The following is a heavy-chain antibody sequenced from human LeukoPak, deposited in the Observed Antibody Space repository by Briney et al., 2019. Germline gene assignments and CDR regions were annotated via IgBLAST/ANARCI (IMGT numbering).Heavy chain of an antibody. Sequence: GGSLRLSCAASGFTFSSYGMHWVRQAPGKGLEWVAVISYDGSNKYYADSVKGRFTISRDNSKNTLYLQMNSLRAEDTAVYYCAKQSESAAGPHDYWGQGTLVTVSS. CDR3: AKQSESAAGPHDY. D-gene: IGHD6-13*01. CDR1: GFTFSSYG. V-gene: IGHV3-30*18. CDR2: ISYDGSNK. J-gene: IGHJ4*02.